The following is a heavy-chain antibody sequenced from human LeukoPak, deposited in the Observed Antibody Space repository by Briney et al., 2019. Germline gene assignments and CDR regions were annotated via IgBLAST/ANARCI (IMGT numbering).Heavy chain of an antibody. D-gene: IGHD6-13*01. CDR3: ARGRGGQQLTTWDY. J-gene: IGHJ4*02. Sequence: PSETLSLTCTVSGGSISSGGYYWSWIRQHPGKGLEWIGYIYYSGSTYYNPSLKSRVTISVDTSKNQFSLKLSSVTAADTAVYYCARGRGGQQLTTWDYWGQGTLVTVSS. V-gene: IGHV4-31*03. CDR2: IYYSGST. CDR1: GGSISSGGYY.